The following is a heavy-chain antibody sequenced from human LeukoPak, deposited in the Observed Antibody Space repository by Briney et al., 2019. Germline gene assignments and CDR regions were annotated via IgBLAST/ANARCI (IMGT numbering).Heavy chain of an antibody. D-gene: IGHD2-8*01. Sequence: GGSLRLSCAASGFTFSSYAMHWVRQAPGKGLEWVAVISYDGSNKYYADSVKGRFTISRDNSKNTLYLQMNSLRAEDTAVYYCAKLMVRNPDYWGQGTLVTVSS. CDR2: ISYDGSNK. V-gene: IGHV3-30*04. CDR1: GFTFSSYA. J-gene: IGHJ4*02. CDR3: AKLMVRNPDY.